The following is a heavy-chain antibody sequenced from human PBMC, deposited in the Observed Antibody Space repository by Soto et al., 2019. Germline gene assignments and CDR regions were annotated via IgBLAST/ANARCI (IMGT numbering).Heavy chain of an antibody. CDR2: IYYSGST. Sequence: TLSLTCTVSGGSISNGDYYWSWIRQPPGKGLEWIGYIYYSGSTYYNPSLKSRVTISVDTSKNQFSLKLSSVTAADTAVYYCAREHNSPYYYYGMDVWGQGTTVTVSS. V-gene: IGHV4-30-4*01. J-gene: IGHJ6*02. CDR1: GGSISNGDYY. CDR3: AREHNSPYYYYGMDV. D-gene: IGHD1-20*01.